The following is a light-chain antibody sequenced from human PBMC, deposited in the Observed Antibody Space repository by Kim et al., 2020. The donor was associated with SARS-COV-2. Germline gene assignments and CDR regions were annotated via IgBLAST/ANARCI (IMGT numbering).Light chain of an antibody. CDR2: AAS. J-gene: IGKJ5*01. V-gene: IGKV1D-16*01. Sequence: ASVGDRVTITCRASQSINSWLAWYQQRPGKAPKSLIYAASSLQTGVPGRFSGSGSGTEFTLTIRSLQPEDFATYYCQQYVSYPSTFGQGTRLEIK. CDR3: QQYVSYPST. CDR1: QSINSW.